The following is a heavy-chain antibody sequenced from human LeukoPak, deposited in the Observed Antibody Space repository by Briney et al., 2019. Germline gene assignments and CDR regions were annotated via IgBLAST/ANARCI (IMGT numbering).Heavy chain of an antibody. CDR3: ARGSSGWYYYFDY. CDR1: GGSISSYY. D-gene: IGHD6-19*01. V-gene: IGHV4-59*01. Sequence: SETLSLTCTVSGGSISSYYWSWIRQPPGKGLEWIGYIYYSGSTNYNPSLKSRVTISVDTSKNQFSLKLSSVTAADTAVYYCARGSSGWYYYFDYWGQGTLVTVSS. J-gene: IGHJ4*02. CDR2: IYYSGST.